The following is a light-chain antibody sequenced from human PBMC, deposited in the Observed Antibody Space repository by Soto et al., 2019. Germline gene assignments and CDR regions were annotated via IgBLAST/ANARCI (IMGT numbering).Light chain of an antibody. V-gene: IGKV1-5*03. CDR1: ESISSW. Sequence: DLHITQSPSTLSASVGDRVTITCRASESISSWLAWYLQKPGKAPKLLIYQASALEGGVPSRFSGSGSGTEFTLTISSLQPDDFATYYCQQYKTHFPITFGQGTRLEIK. CDR2: QAS. CDR3: QQYKTHFPIT. J-gene: IGKJ5*01.